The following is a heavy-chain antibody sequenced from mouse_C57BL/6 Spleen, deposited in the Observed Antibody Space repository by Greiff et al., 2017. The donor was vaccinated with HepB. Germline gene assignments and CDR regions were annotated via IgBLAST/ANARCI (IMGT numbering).Heavy chain of an antibody. CDR2: INPYNGDT. Sequence: VQLQQSGPELVKPGDSVKISCKASGYSFTGYFMNWVMQSHGKSLEWIGRINPYNGDTFYNQKFKGKATLTVDKSSSTAHMELRSLTSEDSAVYYCARSLYYDYDRDFDVWGTGTTVTVSS. CDR1: GYSFTGYF. D-gene: IGHD2-4*01. V-gene: IGHV1-20*01. J-gene: IGHJ1*03. CDR3: ARSLYYDYDRDFDV.